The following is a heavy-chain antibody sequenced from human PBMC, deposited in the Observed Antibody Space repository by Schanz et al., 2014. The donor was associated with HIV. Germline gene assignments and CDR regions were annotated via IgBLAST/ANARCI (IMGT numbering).Heavy chain of an antibody. CDR3: ATDLSSSWFFDN. V-gene: IGHV3-11*06. CDR1: GFTFGDHY. J-gene: IGHJ4*02. Sequence: VQLVESGGGLVKPGGSLSLSCVASGFTFGDHYMTWIRQAPGKGLEWVSSITSSSSYIYYADSVKGRFSVSRDNAKNSLYLQMNSLRAEDTAVYFCATDLSSSWFFDNWGQGTLVTVSS. D-gene: IGHD6-13*01. CDR2: ITSSSSYI.